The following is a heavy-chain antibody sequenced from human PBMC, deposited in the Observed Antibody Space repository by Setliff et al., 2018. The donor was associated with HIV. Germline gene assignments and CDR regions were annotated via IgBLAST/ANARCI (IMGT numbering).Heavy chain of an antibody. J-gene: IGHJ4*02. CDR3: ARASVTGTET. Sequence: KASETLSLTCTVSGASTRTYYWNWIRQPAGKGLEWIGRLYTSGDTNFSPPLKTRVTMSLDTSRNHFFLNLTSVTAADTAVYYCARASVTGTETWGRGMLDTVS. D-gene: IGHD2-21*02. CDR1: GASTRTYY. CDR2: LYTSGDT. V-gene: IGHV4-4*07.